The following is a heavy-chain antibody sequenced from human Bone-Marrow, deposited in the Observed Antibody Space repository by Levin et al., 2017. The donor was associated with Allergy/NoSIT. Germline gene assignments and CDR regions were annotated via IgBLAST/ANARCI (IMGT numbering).Heavy chain of an antibody. Sequence: ASVKVSCKASGGTFISYSISWVRQAPGQGLEWMGGIIPIFGTANYAQKFQGRVTITADESTSTAYMELSSLRSEDTAVYYCARGRGSYVRWFDPWGQGTLVTVSS. CDR3: ARGRGSYVRWFDP. D-gene: IGHD3-16*01. J-gene: IGHJ5*02. V-gene: IGHV1-69*13. CDR1: GGTFISYS. CDR2: IIPIFGTA.